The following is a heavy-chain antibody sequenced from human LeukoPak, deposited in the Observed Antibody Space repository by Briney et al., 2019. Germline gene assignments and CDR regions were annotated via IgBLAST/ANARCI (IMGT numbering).Heavy chain of an antibody. CDR3: ARAVPAAAY. V-gene: IGHV1-2*02. Sequence: GASVKVSCKASGYTFTAYYIHWVRQAPGQGLEWMGWINPNSGGTNYAQTFQGRVTMTRDTSISTAYMELSSLRSDDTAVYFCARAVPAAAYWGQGTLVTVSS. D-gene: IGHD2-2*01. CDR2: INPNSGGT. J-gene: IGHJ4*02. CDR1: GYTFTAYY.